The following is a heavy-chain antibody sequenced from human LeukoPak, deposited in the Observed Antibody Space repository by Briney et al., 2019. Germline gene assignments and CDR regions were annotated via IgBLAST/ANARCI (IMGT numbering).Heavy chain of an antibody. D-gene: IGHD3-3*01. CDR1: GGSISSFS. V-gene: IGHV4-4*09. Sequence: SETLSLTCTVSGGSISSFSWSWVRQPPGKGLEWIGRIYTSGNTNYNPSLKSRVTISVDTSQNHFSLKLSSVIAADTAVYYCARLSSGYYDFWSGSYRKSYYYYMDVWGKGTTVTVSS. CDR3: ARLSSGYYDFWSGSYRKSYYYYMDV. J-gene: IGHJ6*03. CDR2: IYTSGNT.